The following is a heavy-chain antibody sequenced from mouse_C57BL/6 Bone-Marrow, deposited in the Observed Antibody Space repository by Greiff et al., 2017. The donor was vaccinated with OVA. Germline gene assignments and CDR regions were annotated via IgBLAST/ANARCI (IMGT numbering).Heavy chain of an antibody. D-gene: IGHD1-1*01. CDR1: GINIKNTY. Sequence: VQLQQSVAELVRPGASVKLSCTASGINIKNTYMHWVKQRPEQGLEWIGRIDPANGNTKYAPKFQGKATITADTSSNTAYLQLSSLTSEDTAIYYCARGDYGSSYHFDYWGQGTTLTVSS. CDR2: IDPANGNT. V-gene: IGHV14-3*01. J-gene: IGHJ2*01. CDR3: ARGDYGSSYHFDY.